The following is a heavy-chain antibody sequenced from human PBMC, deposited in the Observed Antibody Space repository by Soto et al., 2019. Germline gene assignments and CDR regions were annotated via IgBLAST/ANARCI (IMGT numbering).Heavy chain of an antibody. J-gene: IGHJ6*02. CDR3: ARGEQWLSPCPHYYYGMDV. CDR2: ISAYNGNT. CDR1: GYTFTSYG. V-gene: IGHV1-18*01. Sequence: QVQLVQSGAEVKKPGASVKVSCKASGYTFTSYGISWVRQAPGQGLEWMGWISAYNGNTNYAQKLQGRVTMTTDTSTSTAYMERRSLRSDDTAVYYCARGEQWLSPCPHYYYGMDVWGQGTTVTVSS. D-gene: IGHD6-19*01.